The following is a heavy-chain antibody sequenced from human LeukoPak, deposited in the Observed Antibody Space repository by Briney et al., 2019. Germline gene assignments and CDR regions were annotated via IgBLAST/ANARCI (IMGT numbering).Heavy chain of an antibody. CDR2: IYYSGST. CDR1: GGSISSYY. Sequence: SETLSLTCTVSGGSISSYYWGWIRQPPGKGLKWIGSIYYSGSTYYNPSLKSRVTISVDTSKNQFSLKLNSVTAADTAVYYCARNRYYYGSGNYGVPNWFDPWGQGTLVTVSS. J-gene: IGHJ5*02. CDR3: ARNRYYYGSGNYGVPNWFDP. D-gene: IGHD3-10*01. V-gene: IGHV4-39*01.